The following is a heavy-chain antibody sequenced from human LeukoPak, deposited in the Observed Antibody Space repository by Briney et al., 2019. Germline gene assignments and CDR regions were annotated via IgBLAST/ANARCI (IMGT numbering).Heavy chain of an antibody. CDR3: ARRQRSYPYYYYYYMDV. V-gene: IGHV4-34*01. CDR1: GGSFSGYY. Sequence: SETLSLTCAVYGGSFSGYYWSWIRQPPGKGLEWIGEINHSGSTNYNPSLKSRVTISVDTSKNQFSLKLSSVTAADTAVYYCARRQRSYPYYYYYYMDVWGKGTAVTISS. CDR2: INHSGST. J-gene: IGHJ6*03. D-gene: IGHD3-16*02.